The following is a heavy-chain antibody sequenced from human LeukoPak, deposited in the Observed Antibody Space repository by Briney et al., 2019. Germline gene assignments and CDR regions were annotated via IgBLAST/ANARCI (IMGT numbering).Heavy chain of an antibody. Sequence: GGSLRLSCAASGSTFSSYNMNWVRQAPGKGLEWVSFISSSISYIHYADSVRGRFTISRDNAKNSLYLQMNSLTAEDTAVYYCARDQGVAVAGRYSYGMDVWGQGTTVTVSS. CDR1: GSTFSSYN. D-gene: IGHD6-19*01. CDR2: ISSSISYI. CDR3: ARDQGVAVAGRYSYGMDV. V-gene: IGHV3-21*01. J-gene: IGHJ6*02.